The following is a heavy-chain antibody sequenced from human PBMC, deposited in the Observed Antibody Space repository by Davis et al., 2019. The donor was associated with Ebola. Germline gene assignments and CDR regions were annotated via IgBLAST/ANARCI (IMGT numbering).Heavy chain of an antibody. Sequence: SETLSLTCAVYGGSFSSYYWSWIRQPPGKGLEWIGYIHYSGSTNYNPSLKSRVTISVDTSKNQFSLKLSSVTAADTAVYYCASGVLVSGGYYFDYWGQGTLVTVSS. V-gene: IGHV4-59*01. CDR2: IHYSGST. CDR3: ASGVLVSGGYYFDY. J-gene: IGHJ4*02. D-gene: IGHD3-10*02. CDR1: GGSFSSYY.